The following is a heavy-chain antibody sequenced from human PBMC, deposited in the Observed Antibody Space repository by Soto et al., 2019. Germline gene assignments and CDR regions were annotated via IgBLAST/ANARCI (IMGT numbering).Heavy chain of an antibody. D-gene: IGHD6-19*01. CDR1: GYGFKFINYW. Sequence: GESLKISCNASGYGFKFINYWIGWVRQMPGKGLEWMGVISPGDSNTRYSPSFQGQVTFSADNSLNTAYLQWNTLRASDTAIYYCARRTYESGWRHYFDYWGQGTLVTVSS. V-gene: IGHV5-51*01. CDR3: ARRTYESGWRHYFDY. J-gene: IGHJ4*02. CDR2: ISPGDSNT.